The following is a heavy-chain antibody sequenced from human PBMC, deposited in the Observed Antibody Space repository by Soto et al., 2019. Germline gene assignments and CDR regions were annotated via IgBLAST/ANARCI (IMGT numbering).Heavy chain of an antibody. D-gene: IGHD1-26*01. Sequence: SVKVSCKASGGTFSSYAISWVRQAPGQGLEWMGGIIPIFGTANYAQKFQGRVTITADESTSTAYMELSSLRSEDTAVYYCARIALQGAMSFDYWDQGTLVTVSS. CDR2: IIPIFGTA. J-gene: IGHJ4*02. CDR1: GGTFSSYA. CDR3: ARIALQGAMSFDY. V-gene: IGHV1-69*13.